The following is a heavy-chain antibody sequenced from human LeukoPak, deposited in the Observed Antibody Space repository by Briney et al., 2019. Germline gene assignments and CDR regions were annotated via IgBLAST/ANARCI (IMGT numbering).Heavy chain of an antibody. CDR1: GGSFSGYY. Sequence: SETLSLTCAVYGGSFSGYYWSWIRQPPGKGLEWIGEINHSGSTNYNPSLKSRVTISVDTSKNQFSLKLSAVTAADTAVYYCARRYSSSWYNWFGPWGQGTLVTVSS. CDR2: INHSGST. CDR3: ARRYSSSWYNWFGP. J-gene: IGHJ5*02. D-gene: IGHD6-13*01. V-gene: IGHV4-34*01.